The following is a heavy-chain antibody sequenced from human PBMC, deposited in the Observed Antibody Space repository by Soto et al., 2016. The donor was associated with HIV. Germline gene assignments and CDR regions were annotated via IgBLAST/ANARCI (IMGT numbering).Heavy chain of an antibody. V-gene: IGHV3-21*01. CDR1: DSHSVLKP. CDR3: ARGEVASFDY. Sequence: EVQLVESGRPGQAGVRRDSPVLPQDSHSVLKPMNWVRQAPGKGLEWVSSISGSSTYIDFADSVKGRFTISRDNVKNTLDLQMNSLTVEDTAVYYCARGEVASFDYWGQGTVVTVSS. D-gene: IGHD5-12*01. CDR2: ISGSSTYI. J-gene: IGHJ4*02.